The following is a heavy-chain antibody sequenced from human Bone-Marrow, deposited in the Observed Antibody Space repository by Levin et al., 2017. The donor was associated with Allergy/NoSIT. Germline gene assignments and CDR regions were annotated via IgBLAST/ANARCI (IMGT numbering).Heavy chain of an antibody. D-gene: IGHD2-8*02. CDR2: IYSEGTT. CDR3: ARDGGVQVGGDY. Sequence: GGSLRLSCVASGFTVSSNYMRWVREAPGKGLEWVSLIYSEGTTDYADSVKGRFTISRDKSKNTLYLQMNSLRVEDTAVYYCARDGGVQVGGDYVGQGTLVTVSS. V-gene: IGHV3-66*01. CDR1: GFTVSSNY. J-gene: IGHJ4*02.